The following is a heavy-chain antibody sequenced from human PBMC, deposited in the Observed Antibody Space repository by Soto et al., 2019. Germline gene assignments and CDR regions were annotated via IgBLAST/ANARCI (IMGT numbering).Heavy chain of an antibody. V-gene: IGHV4-59*11. J-gene: IGHJ4*02. CDR2: IYYNGNN. Sequence: QVQLQESGPGLVKPSETLSLTCTVSGGSISNHYWSWIRQPPGKGLEWIGYIYYNGNNNYNLSLKSRGTMSVDTSKNQISLRLSSVTAADTAVYYCARANWYSEYWGQGTLVTVSS. CDR3: ARANWYSEY. D-gene: IGHD7-27*01. CDR1: GGSISNHY.